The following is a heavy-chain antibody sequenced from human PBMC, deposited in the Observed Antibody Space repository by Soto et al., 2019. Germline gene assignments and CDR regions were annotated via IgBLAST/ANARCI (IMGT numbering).Heavy chain of an antibody. Sequence: PGGSLRLSCAASGFTFSSYSMNWVRQAPGKGLEWVSSISSSSSYIYYADSVKGRFTISRDNAKNSLYLQMNSLRAEDTAVYYCAREAEGIVVVPAAIAAFDIWGQGTMVTVSS. CDR3: AREAEGIVVVPAAIAAFDI. J-gene: IGHJ3*02. D-gene: IGHD2-2*01. CDR2: ISSSSSYI. CDR1: GFTFSSYS. V-gene: IGHV3-21*01.